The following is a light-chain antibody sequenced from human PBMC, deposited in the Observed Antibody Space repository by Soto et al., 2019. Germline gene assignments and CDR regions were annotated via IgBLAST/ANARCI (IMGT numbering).Light chain of an antibody. J-gene: IGKJ4*01. CDR2: DAS. CDR3: QQYNNWLT. Sequence: EIVLTQSPCTLSLSPGERATLSCRASQSVSSYLAWYQQKPGQAPRLLIYDASNRATGIPARFSGSGSGTEFTLTISSLQSEDFAVYYCQQYNNWLTFGGGTKVDIK. CDR1: QSVSSY. V-gene: IGKV3D-15*01.